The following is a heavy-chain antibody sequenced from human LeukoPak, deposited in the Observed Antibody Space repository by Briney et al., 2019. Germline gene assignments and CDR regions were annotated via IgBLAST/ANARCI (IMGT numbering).Heavy chain of an antibody. V-gene: IGHV3-74*01. Sequence: GGSLRLSCVTSGFTFSGYWMHWVRQGPEKGLELVSRIDNDGHGIIYADSVKGRFTTSRDNVKNTLYLQMNSLRVEDTAVYYCARERGYSGYGVQRLYDYWGQGTLVTVSS. CDR2: IDNDGHGI. CDR3: ARERGYSGYGVQRLYDY. D-gene: IGHD5-12*01. CDR1: GFTFSGYW. J-gene: IGHJ4*02.